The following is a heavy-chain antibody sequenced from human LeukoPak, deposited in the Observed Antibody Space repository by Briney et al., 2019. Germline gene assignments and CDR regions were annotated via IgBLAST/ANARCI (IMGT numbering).Heavy chain of an antibody. D-gene: IGHD6-13*01. V-gene: IGHV1-46*01. CDR1: GYTFTSYG. CDR2: INPSSGST. Sequence: ASVKVSCKASGYTFTSYGISWVRRAPGHGLEWMGIINPSSGSTSYTQKFQGRVTMTRDTSTTTVYMELSSLTSDDTAVYYCARAGGDSSSWYVDYWGQGTLVTVSS. CDR3: ARAGGDSSSWYVDY. J-gene: IGHJ4*02.